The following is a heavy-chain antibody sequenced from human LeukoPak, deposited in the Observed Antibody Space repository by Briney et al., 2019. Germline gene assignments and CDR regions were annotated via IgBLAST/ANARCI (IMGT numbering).Heavy chain of an antibody. CDR3: ARERAAPGSYYYYGMDV. Sequence: PSETLSLTCTVSGGFVSSNYWSWIRQPPGKGLEWIGYIYYSGSTNYNPSLKSRVTILVVTSKNQFSLRLSSVSAADTAVYCCARERAAPGSYYYYGMDVWGQGTTVTVSS. V-gene: IGHV4-59*02. J-gene: IGHJ6*02. CDR2: IYYSGST. D-gene: IGHD3-10*01. CDR1: GGFVSSNY.